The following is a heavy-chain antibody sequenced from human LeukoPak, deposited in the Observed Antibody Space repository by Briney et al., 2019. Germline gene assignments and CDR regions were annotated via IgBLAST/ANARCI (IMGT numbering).Heavy chain of an antibody. CDR1: GGSFSGYY. CDR3: ARAVVTMIVVD. V-gene: IGHV4-34*01. D-gene: IGHD3-22*01. Sequence: SETLSLTCAVYGGSFSGYYWSWIRQPPGKGLEWIGEINHSGSTNYNPSLKSRVTISVDTSKNQFSLKLSSVTAADTAVYYCARAVVTMIVVDWGKGTTVTVSS. CDR2: INHSGST. J-gene: IGHJ6*04.